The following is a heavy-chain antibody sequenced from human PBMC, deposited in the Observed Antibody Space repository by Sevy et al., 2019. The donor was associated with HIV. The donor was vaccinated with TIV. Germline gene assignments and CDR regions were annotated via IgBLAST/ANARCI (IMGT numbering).Heavy chain of an antibody. CDR3: ARDCSSTTCLWGLDV. J-gene: IGHJ6*02. CDR2: IKVDGSEK. D-gene: IGHD2-2*01. CDR1: GFTFSNYW. V-gene: IGHV3-7*03. Sequence: GGSLRLSYAASGFTFSNYWMTWVRQAPGKGLEWVANIKVDGSEKYYVDSVKGRFPISRDNAKNSLYLQMNSLRAEDTAGYHCARDCSSTTCLWGLDVWGQGTTVTVSS.